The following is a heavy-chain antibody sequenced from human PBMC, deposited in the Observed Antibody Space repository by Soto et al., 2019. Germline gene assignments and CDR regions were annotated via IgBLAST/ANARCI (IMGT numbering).Heavy chain of an antibody. J-gene: IGHJ5*02. CDR3: ARGSAYDESWFDP. CDR2: TYYRSRWYN. CDR1: GDSVSTNRAS. Sequence: PSQTLSLTCAISGDSVSTNRASWNLIRQSPSRGLEWLGRTYYRSRWYNDYSFSVKSRITINPDTSKNQFSLQLNSVTAEDTAVYYCARGSAYDESWFDPWGQGTPVTVSS. D-gene: IGHD5-12*01. V-gene: IGHV6-1*01.